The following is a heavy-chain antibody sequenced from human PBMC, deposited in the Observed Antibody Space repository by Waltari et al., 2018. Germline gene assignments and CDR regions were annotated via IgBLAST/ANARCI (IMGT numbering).Heavy chain of an antibody. CDR1: GGSFSGYY. D-gene: IGHD2-15*01. Sequence: QVQLQQWGAGLLKPSETLSLTCAVYGGSFSGYYWSWIRQPPGKGLEWIGEINHSGSTNYNPSLKSRVTISVDTSKNQFSLKLSSVTAEDTAVYYCARDQKGGSYYYGMDVWGQGTTVTVSS. CDR2: INHSGST. CDR3: ARDQKGGSYYYGMDV. J-gene: IGHJ6*02. V-gene: IGHV4-34*01.